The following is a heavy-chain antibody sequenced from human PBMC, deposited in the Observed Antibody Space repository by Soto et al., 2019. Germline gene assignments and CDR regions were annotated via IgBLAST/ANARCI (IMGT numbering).Heavy chain of an antibody. D-gene: IGHD3-10*01. CDR3: AHRWGYGSAENWFDP. CDR2: VYWDYDR. J-gene: IGHJ5*02. CDR1: GFSLITSGVG. V-gene: IGHV2-5*02. Sequence: QITVKESGPTLVKPTQTLTLTCTFSGFSLITSGVGVGWIRQPPGKALEWVALVYWDYDRRYSPSLQSRLTITKDTSKHQVVLTMTNMDPVDTATYYCAHRWGYGSAENWFDPWGQGTLVTVSS.